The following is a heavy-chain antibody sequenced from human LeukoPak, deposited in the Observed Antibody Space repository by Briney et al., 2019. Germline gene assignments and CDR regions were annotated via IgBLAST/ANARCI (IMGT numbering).Heavy chain of an antibody. CDR2: IYYSGTT. J-gene: IGHJ3*01. CDR3: ARFGGYSGSYWGPLVVYDL. CDR1: GASISSSSYY. V-gene: IGHV4-39*07. D-gene: IGHD1-26*01. Sequence: SETLSLTCTVSGASISSSSYYWGWLRQPPGKGLEWIGSIYYSGTTYYNPSLKSRVTISVDTSKNQFSLKLSSVTAADTAVYYCARFGGYSGSYWGPLVVYDLWGQGTMVTVSS.